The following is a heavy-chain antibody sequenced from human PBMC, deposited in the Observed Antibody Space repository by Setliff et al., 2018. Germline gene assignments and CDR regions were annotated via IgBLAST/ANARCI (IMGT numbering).Heavy chain of an antibody. V-gene: IGHV4-39*01. CDR3: ARQPSSGSYYNPRPYYFDY. J-gene: IGHJ4*02. CDR1: GASINSSTFF. D-gene: IGHD3-10*01. Sequence: SETLSLTCIVSGASINSSTFFWGWIRQPPGKGLEWIGSIYYSGTTYYNPSVRSRVTISVDTSKNQFSLKLSSVTAADTAVYYCARQPSSGSYYNPRPYYFDYWGQGTLVTVSS. CDR2: IYYSGTT.